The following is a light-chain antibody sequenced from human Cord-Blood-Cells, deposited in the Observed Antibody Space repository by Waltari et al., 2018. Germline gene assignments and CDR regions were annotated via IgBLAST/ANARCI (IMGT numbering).Light chain of an antibody. CDR3: CSYAGSSTWV. Sequence: QSALTQPASVSGSPGQSITIAGTGTSSGVGSYNLVSWYQQHPGKAPKLMIYEVSKRPSGVSNRFSGSKSGNTASLTISGLQAEDEADYYCCSYAGSSTWVFGGGTKLTVL. CDR1: SSGVGSYNL. CDR2: EVS. J-gene: IGLJ3*02. V-gene: IGLV2-23*02.